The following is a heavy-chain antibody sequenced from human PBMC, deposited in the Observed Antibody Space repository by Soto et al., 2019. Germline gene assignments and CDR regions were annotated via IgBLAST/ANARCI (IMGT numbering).Heavy chain of an antibody. D-gene: IGHD3-22*01. CDR1: GGSISSGDYY. CDR2: IYFSGTT. CDR3: ARWDRSGFSYWLDT. J-gene: IGHJ5*02. Sequence: QVQLQESGPGLVKPSQTLSLTCTVSGGSISSGDYYWSWIRQHPGKGLEWIGTIYFSGTTYYNLSLKSRVTISVDTSKSQFSLKLSSVTAADTAVYYCARWDRSGFSYWLDTWGQGTLVTVSS. V-gene: IGHV4-31*03.